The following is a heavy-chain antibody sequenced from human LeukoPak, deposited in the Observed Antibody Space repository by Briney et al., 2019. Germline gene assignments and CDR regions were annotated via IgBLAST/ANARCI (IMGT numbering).Heavy chain of an antibody. D-gene: IGHD3-22*01. J-gene: IGHJ4*02. CDR1: GGSISSSY. CDR3: ARLEYYYDSSGPFDY. V-gene: IGHV4-59*08. Sequence: SETLSLTCTVSGGSISSSYWSWIRQPPGKGLEWIGYIYYTGTTYYNPSLKSRVTISVDTSKNQFSLKLSSVTAADTAVYYCARLEYYYDSSGPFDYWGQGTLVTVSS. CDR2: IYYTGTT.